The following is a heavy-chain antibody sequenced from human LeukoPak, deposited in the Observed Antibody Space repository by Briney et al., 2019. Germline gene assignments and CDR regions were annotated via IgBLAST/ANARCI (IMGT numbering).Heavy chain of an antibody. Sequence: SETLSLTCTVSGGSISSGGYYWSWIRQHPGKGLEWIGYIYYSGSTYYNPSLKSRVTISVDTSKNQFSLKLSSVTAADTAVYYCARGFTLDYPSGWYFDYWGQGTLVTVSS. J-gene: IGHJ4*02. CDR2: IYYSGST. V-gene: IGHV4-31*03. CDR1: GGSISSGGYY. CDR3: ARGFTLDYPSGWYFDY. D-gene: IGHD3-16*01.